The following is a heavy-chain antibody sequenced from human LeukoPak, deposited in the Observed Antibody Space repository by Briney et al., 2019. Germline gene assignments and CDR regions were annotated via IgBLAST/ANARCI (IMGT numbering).Heavy chain of an antibody. CDR1: GYAFTGYY. V-gene: IGHV1-2*06. Sequence: ASVKVSCKASGYAFTGYYMHWVRQAPGQGLEWMGRINPNSGGTNYAQKFQGRVTMTRDTSISTAYVELSRLRPDDTAVYYCARVLGYCSGGNCYWFDPWGQGTLVTVSS. CDR2: INPNSGGT. J-gene: IGHJ5*02. CDR3: ARVLGYCSGGNCYWFDP. D-gene: IGHD2-15*01.